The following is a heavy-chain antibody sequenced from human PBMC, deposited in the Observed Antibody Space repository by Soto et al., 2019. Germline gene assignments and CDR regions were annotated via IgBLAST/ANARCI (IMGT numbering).Heavy chain of an antibody. J-gene: IGHJ2*01. V-gene: IGHV3-33*01. D-gene: IGHD3-3*02. CDR2: IWYDGSNK. Sequence: QVQLVESGGGVVQPGTSLRLSCAASGFTFSNYDMHWVRQAPGKGLEWVAIIWYDGSNKYYADSVKGRFTIARDNSKSPLYLQMDSRRAEDTAVYYCARHFSDLWGRGTLVTVSS. CDR1: GFTFSNYD. CDR3: ARHFSDL.